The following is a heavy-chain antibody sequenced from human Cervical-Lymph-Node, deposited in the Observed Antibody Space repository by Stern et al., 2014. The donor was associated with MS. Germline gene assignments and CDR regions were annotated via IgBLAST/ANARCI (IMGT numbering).Heavy chain of an antibody. CDR3: ASCDGYSFAS. Sequence: VQLVESGPGLVKPSETLSLTCVVSGAPITTNHWSWIRQSPGKGLEWIANVHYTGSSSYNPALQGRVTTVIDTPTKQFSLSLSSVTAADTAVYFCASCDGYSFASWGQGTLVTVSS. V-gene: IGHV4-59*08. J-gene: IGHJ4*02. CDR1: GAPITTNH. D-gene: IGHD4-17*01. CDR2: VHYTGSS.